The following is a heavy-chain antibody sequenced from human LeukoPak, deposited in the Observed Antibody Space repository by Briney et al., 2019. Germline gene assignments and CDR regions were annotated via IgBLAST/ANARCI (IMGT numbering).Heavy chain of an antibody. V-gene: IGHV3-23*01. D-gene: IGHD6-19*01. J-gene: IGHJ4*02. CDR3: AKIGGRIAVAGTFDY. Sequence: GGSLRLSCAASGFTFSSHWLSWVRQAPGKGLEWVSAISGSGGSTYYADSVKGRFSISRDNSKNTLYLQMNSLRAEDTAVYYCAKIGGRIAVAGTFDYWGQGTLVTVSS. CDR1: GFTFSSHW. CDR2: ISGSGGST.